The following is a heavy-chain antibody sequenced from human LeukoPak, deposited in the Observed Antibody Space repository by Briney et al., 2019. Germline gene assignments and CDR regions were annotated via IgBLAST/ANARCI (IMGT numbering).Heavy chain of an antibody. CDR1: GYTFTGYY. CDR3: ARHDTWYGDYGFDY. D-gene: IGHD4-17*01. J-gene: IGHJ4*02. Sequence: ASVKVSCKASGYTFTGYYMHWVRQAPGQGLEWMGWINPNSGGTNYAQKFQGRVTMTRDTSISTAYMELSRLRSDDTAVYYCARHDTWYGDYGFDYWGQGTLVTVSS. CDR2: INPNSGGT. V-gene: IGHV1-2*02.